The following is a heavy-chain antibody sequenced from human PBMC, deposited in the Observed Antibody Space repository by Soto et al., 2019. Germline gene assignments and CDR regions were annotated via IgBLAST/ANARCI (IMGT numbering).Heavy chain of an antibody. D-gene: IGHD6-19*01. CDR3: ARGDRGWQGDY. V-gene: IGHV1-2*02. CDR2: IDTTSGGT. Sequence: QVQLVQSGAEVKKPGASVKVSCKASGYTFSGYYMHWVRQAPGQGLEWMGWIDTTSGGTNYAQKFQDRVTMTTDTSISTAYMDLSRLRSDDTAVYYCARGDRGWQGDYWGQGTLVTVSS. J-gene: IGHJ4*02. CDR1: GYTFSGYY.